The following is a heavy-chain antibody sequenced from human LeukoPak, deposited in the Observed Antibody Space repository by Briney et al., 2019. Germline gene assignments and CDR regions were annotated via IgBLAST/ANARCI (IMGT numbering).Heavy chain of an antibody. V-gene: IGHV3-23*01. D-gene: IGHD4-11*01. CDR2: ISGGGDAT. J-gene: IGHJ4*02. CDR3: VRAQRMTTAAPYEFDY. Sequence: GGSLRLSCAASDFSFITYAMSWVRQAPGKGLEWVSTISGGGDATYYADSVKGRFTISRDNAKNSLYLQMNSLRAEDTAVYYCVRAQRMTTAAPYEFDYWGQGTLVTVSS. CDR1: DFSFITYA.